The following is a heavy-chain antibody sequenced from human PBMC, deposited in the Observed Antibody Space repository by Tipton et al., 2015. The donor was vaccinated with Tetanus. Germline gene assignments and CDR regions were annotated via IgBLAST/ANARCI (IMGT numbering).Heavy chain of an antibody. CDR2: IYYSGST. CDR3: ARVGYGDYTIDY. CDR1: GGSISSGSYY. Sequence: TLSLTCTVSGGSISSGSYYWSWIRQHPGGGLEWIGYIYYSGSTYYNPSLKSRVTIAVDTSKNQFSLKLSSVTAADTAVYYCARVGYGDYTIDYWGQGTLVTVSS. J-gene: IGHJ4*02. V-gene: IGHV4-31*03. D-gene: IGHD4-17*01.